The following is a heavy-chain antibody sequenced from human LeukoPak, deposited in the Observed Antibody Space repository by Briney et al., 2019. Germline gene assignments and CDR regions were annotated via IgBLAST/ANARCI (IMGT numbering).Heavy chain of an antibody. CDR1: GYTFTGYY. CDR2: INPNSGGT. V-gene: IGHV1-2*02. Sequence: ASVKVSCKASGYTFTGYYMHWLRQAPGQGLEWMGWINPNSGGTNYAQKFQGRVTMTRDTSISTAYMELSRLRSDDTAVYYCARVVRAWIQLYQLDYWGQGTLVTVSS. CDR3: ARVVRAWIQLYQLDY. D-gene: IGHD5-18*01. J-gene: IGHJ4*02.